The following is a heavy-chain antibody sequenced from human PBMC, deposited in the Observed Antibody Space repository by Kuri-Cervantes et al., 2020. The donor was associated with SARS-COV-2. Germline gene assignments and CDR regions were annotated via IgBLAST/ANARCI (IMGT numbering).Heavy chain of an antibody. CDR3: ARTINSGSYYNPHCYFDY. CDR2: INHSGST. Sequence: ESLKISCAVYGGSFSGYYWSWIRQPPGKGLEWIGEINHSGSTNYNPSLKSRVTISVDTSKNQFSLKLSSVTAADTAVYYCARTINSGSYYNPHCYFDYWGQGTLVTVSS. V-gene: IGHV4-34*01. J-gene: IGHJ4*02. D-gene: IGHD3-10*01. CDR1: GGSFSGYY.